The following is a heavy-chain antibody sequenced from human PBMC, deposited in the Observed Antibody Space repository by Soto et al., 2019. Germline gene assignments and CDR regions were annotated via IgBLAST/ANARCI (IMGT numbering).Heavy chain of an antibody. Sequence: QVQLVESGGGVVQPGRSLRLSCAASGFTFSSYAMHWVRQAPGKGLEWVAVISYDGSNKYYADSVKSRFTISRDNSKNTLYLQMNSLRAEDTAVYYCARDYGELSFYYYYYGMDVWGQGTTVTVSS. CDR1: GFTFSSYA. CDR3: ARDYGELSFYYYYYGMDV. J-gene: IGHJ6*02. D-gene: IGHD3-16*02. CDR2: ISYDGSNK. V-gene: IGHV3-30-3*01.